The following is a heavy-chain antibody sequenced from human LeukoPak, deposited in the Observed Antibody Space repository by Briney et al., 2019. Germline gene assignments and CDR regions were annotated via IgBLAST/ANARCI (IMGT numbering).Heavy chain of an antibody. CDR2: IWYDGSNK. CDR1: GFTFSSYG. CDR3: ARDFSYYDSSGYYSPGAFDI. D-gene: IGHD3-22*01. V-gene: IGHV3-33*01. Sequence: GRSLRLSCAASGFTFSSYGMHWVRQAPGKGLEWVAVIWYDGSNKYYADSVKGRFTISRDNSKNTLYLQMNSLRAVDTAVYYCARDFSYYDSSGYYSPGAFDIWGQGTMVTVSS. J-gene: IGHJ3*02.